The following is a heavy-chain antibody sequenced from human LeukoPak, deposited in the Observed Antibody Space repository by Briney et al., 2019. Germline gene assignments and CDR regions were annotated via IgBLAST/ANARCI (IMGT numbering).Heavy chain of an antibody. Sequence: PSETLSLTCTVSGGSISSGGYCWSWIRQHPGKGLEWIGYIYYSGSTYYNPSLKSRVTISVDTSKNQFSLKLSSVTAADTAVYYCARARVGQLDYWGQGTLVTVSS. J-gene: IGHJ4*02. CDR1: GGSISSGGYC. V-gene: IGHV4-31*03. CDR3: ARARVGQLDY. CDR2: IYYSGST. D-gene: IGHD2-2*01.